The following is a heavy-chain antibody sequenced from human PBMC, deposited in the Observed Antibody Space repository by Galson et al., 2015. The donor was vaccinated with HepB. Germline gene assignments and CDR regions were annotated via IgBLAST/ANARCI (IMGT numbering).Heavy chain of an antibody. CDR2: IDWDDDK. CDR1: GFSLSTSGMC. J-gene: IGHJ6*02. CDR3: ARIVGVWFGELQNCYYGMDV. V-gene: IGHV2-70*11. Sequence: PALVKPTQTLTLTCTFSGFSLSTSGMCVSWIRQPPGKALEWLARIDWDDDKYYSTSLKTRLTISKDTSKNQVVLTMTNMGPVDTATYYCARIVGVWFGELQNCYYGMDVWCHGTTVTVSS. D-gene: IGHD3-10*01.